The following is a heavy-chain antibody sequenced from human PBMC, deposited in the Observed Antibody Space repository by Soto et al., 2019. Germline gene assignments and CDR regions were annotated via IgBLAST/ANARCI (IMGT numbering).Heavy chain of an antibody. D-gene: IGHD2-2*01. CDR1: GYTFTNYW. Sequence: GESLKISCKGSGYTFTNYWIGWVRQMPGKGMEWMGNIYPYDSDTRYSPSFQGQVTISADTSITTAYLQWSGLRASDTAMYFCAGHLVGSTRGNFDYWGQGTLGTVSS. V-gene: IGHV5-51*01. CDR3: AGHLVGSTRGNFDY. J-gene: IGHJ4*01. CDR2: IYPYDSDT.